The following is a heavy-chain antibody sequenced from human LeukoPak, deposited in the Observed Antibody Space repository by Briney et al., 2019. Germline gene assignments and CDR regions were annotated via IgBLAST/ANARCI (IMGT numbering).Heavy chain of an antibody. CDR3: AKDNVAAAGRYFDY. D-gene: IGHD6-13*01. CDR2: ISYDGINK. J-gene: IGHJ4*02. CDR1: GFTFSNYG. V-gene: IGHV3-30*18. Sequence: GRSLRLSCAASGFTFSNYGMHWVRQAPGKGLEWVALISYDGINKYFADSVKGRFTISRDNSKNTLYLQMHSLRAEDTAVYYCAKDNVAAAGRYFDYWGQGTLVTVSS.